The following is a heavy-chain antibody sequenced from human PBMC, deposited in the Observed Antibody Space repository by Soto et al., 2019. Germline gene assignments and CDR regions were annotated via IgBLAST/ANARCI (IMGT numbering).Heavy chain of an antibody. Sequence: EVQLVESGGVVVQPGGSLRLSCAASGFTFDDYTMHWVRQAPGKGLEWVSLISWDGGSTYYADSVKGRFTISRDNNKNSLYLQMNSLRTEDTALYYCAKSGRGLAGNIDYWGQGTLVTVSS. D-gene: IGHD6-19*01. V-gene: IGHV3-43*01. CDR3: AKSGRGLAGNIDY. CDR2: ISWDGGST. J-gene: IGHJ4*02. CDR1: GFTFDDYT.